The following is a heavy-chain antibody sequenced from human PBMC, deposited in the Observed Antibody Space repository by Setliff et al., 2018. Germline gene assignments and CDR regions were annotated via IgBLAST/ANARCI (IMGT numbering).Heavy chain of an antibody. J-gene: IGHJ6*03. D-gene: IGHD3-3*01. CDR2: IYTSWST. Sequence: SETLSLTCTVSGDSISSRTYYWSWIRQPAGKGLEWIGHIYTSWSTISNPSLKSRVTISLDTSKNQFSLKLTSVTAADTAVYYCARMSGFQYMDVWGKGTTVTVSS. CDR1: GDSISSRTYY. V-gene: IGHV4-61*09. CDR3: ARMSGFQYMDV.